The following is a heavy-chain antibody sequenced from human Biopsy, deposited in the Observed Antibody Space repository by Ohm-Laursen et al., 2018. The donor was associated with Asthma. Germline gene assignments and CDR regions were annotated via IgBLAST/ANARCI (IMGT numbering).Heavy chain of an antibody. J-gene: IGHJ6*02. CDR1: YGSITSGGYY. D-gene: IGHD6-6*01. CDR2: IYCSGST. Sequence: TLSLTCTVSYGSITSGGYYWTWIRQHPGKGLEWIGFIYCSGSTYFNPSLKSRVTISLDRTKSQFSLKLSSVTAADTALYYCARAQAAQYYYGMDVWGQGTTVIVSS. V-gene: IGHV4-31*02. CDR3: ARAQAAQYYYGMDV.